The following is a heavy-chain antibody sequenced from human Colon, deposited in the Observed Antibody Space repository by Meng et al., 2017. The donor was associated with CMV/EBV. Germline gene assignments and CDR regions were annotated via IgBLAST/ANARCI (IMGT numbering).Heavy chain of an antibody. CDR1: GFTFSSYW. Sequence: LSLTCAASGFTFSSYWMSWVRQAPGKGLEWVANMRQDGNEKYYVDSVKGRFTISRDNAKNSLSLQMNSLRAEDTAMYYCASEWGTSGYWGQGTLVTVSS. V-gene: IGHV3-7*01. CDR3: ASEWGTSGY. CDR2: MRQDGNEK. D-gene: IGHD3-16*01. J-gene: IGHJ4*02.